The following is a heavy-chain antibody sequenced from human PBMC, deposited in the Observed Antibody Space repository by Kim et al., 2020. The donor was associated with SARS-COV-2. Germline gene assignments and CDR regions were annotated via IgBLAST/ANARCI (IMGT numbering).Heavy chain of an antibody. J-gene: IGHJ4*01. V-gene: IGHV4-34*01. CDR3: ARGRVYDILTGPPSYSFD. CDR2: INHSGST. D-gene: IGHD3-9*01. Sequence: SETLSLTCAVYGGSFSGYYWSWIRQPPGKGLEWIGEINHSGSTNYNPSLKSRVTISVDTSKNQFSLKLSSVTAADTAVYYCARGRVYDILTGPPSYSFD. CDR1: GGSFSGYY.